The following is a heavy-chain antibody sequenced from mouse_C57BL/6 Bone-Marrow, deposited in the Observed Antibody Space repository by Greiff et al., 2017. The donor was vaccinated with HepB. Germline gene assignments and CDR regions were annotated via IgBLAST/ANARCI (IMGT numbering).Heavy chain of an antibody. CDR2: ISSGSSYT. J-gene: IGHJ2*01. CDR1: GFTFSSYG. Sequence: EVKLVESGGDLVKPGGSLKLSCAASGFTFSSYGMSWVRQTPDKRLEWVATISSGSSYTYYPDSVKGRFTISRDNAKNTLYLQMSSLKSEDTAMYYCARHDYWGQGTTLTVSS. V-gene: IGHV5-6*01. CDR3: ARHDY.